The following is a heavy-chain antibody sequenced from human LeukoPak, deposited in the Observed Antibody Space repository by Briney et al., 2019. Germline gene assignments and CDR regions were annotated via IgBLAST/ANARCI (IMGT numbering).Heavy chain of an antibody. CDR1: DYSFTSYD. Sequence: ASVKVSCKASDYSFTSYDISWVRQAPGQGLEWMGWISVYNGNTNYAQKLQGRVTMTTDTSTSTAYMELRSLRSDDTAVYYCARGYDSGRPYSGDAFDIWGQGTMVTVSS. J-gene: IGHJ3*02. CDR3: ARGYDSGRPYSGDAFDI. D-gene: IGHD3-10*01. V-gene: IGHV1-18*01. CDR2: ISVYNGNT.